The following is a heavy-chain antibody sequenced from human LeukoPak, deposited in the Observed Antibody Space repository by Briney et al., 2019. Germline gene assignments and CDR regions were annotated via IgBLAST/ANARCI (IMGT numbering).Heavy chain of an antibody. CDR2: IYPTDSNT. CDR1: GNNFAGYR. J-gene: IGHJ4*02. Sequence: GEFLKISCKGSGNNFAGYRIGWVRQVSGKGLEWMGIIYPTDSNTKYSPSFQGRVTISIDKYINTAYLQWSSLKASDTAMYYCARQGHSTGWSFDSWGQGTQVTVSS. V-gene: IGHV5-51*01. CDR3: ARQGHSTGWSFDS. D-gene: IGHD6-19*01.